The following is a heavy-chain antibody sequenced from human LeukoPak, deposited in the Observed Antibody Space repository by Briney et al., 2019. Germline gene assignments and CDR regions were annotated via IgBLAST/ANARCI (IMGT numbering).Heavy chain of an antibody. D-gene: IGHD3-9*01. CDR2: IIPKFGTA. CDR1: GGTFNIYA. V-gene: IGHV1-69*05. Sequence: GASVKVSCKASGGTFNIYAVSWVRQAPGQGLEWLGGIIPKFGTATYAQNFQGRVTISTDEASTTAYMDLSSLRSDDTAVYYCARDNFAASGVKYFQHWGQGTLVTVSS. J-gene: IGHJ1*01. CDR3: ARDNFAASGVKYFQH.